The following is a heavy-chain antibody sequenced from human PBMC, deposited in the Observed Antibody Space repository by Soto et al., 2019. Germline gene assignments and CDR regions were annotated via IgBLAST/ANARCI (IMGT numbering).Heavy chain of an antibody. V-gene: IGHV3-7*01. CDR2: IRQDGSEK. CDR1: GFTFSSYW. D-gene: IGHD3-3*01. CDR3: ARTISSTPYYYYYMDV. J-gene: IGHJ6*03. Sequence: GGSLRLSCAASGFTFSSYWMSWVRQAPGKGLEWVANIRQDGSEKYYVDSVKGRFTISRDNAKNSLYLQMNSLRAEGTAVYYCARTISSTPYYYYYMDVWGKGTTVTVSS.